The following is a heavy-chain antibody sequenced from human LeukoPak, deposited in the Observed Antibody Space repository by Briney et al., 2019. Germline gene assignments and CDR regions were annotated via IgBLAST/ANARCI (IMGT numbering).Heavy chain of an antibody. Sequence: SETLSLTCTVSGYSISSGYYWGWIRQPPGKGLEWIGSIYHSGSTYYNPSLKSRVTISVDTSKNQFSLKLSSVTAADTAVYYCARDSRGGNSYYFDSWGQGTLVTVSS. V-gene: IGHV4-38-2*02. CDR3: ARDSRGGNSYYFDS. D-gene: IGHD4-23*01. CDR2: IYHSGST. J-gene: IGHJ4*02. CDR1: GYSISSGYY.